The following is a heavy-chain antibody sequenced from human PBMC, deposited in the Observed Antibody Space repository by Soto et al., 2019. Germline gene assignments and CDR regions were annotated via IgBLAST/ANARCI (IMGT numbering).Heavy chain of an antibody. CDR2: ISGSGGST. CDR3: AKSLIIATWGLDVGY. Sequence: HPGGSLRLSCAASGFTFSSYAMSWVRQDPGKGLEWVSAISGSGGSTYYADSVKGRFTISRDNSKNTLYLQMNSLRAEDTAVYYCAKSLIIATWGLDVGYWGQGTLVTVSS. V-gene: IGHV3-23*01. CDR1: GFTFSSYA. J-gene: IGHJ4*02. D-gene: IGHD3-16*01.